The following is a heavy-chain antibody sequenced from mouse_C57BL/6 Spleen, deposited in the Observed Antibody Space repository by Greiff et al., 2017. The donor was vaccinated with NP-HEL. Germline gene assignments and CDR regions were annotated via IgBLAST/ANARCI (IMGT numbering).Heavy chain of an antibody. CDR1: GFSLTSYG. V-gene: IGHV2-2*01. Sequence: VMLVESGPGLVQPSQSLSITCTVSGFSLTSYGVHWVRQSPGKGLEWLGVIWSGGSTDYNAAFISRLSISKDNSKSQVFFKMNRLQADDTAVYYCARNYYGSSPFAYWGQGTLVTVSA. J-gene: IGHJ3*01. D-gene: IGHD1-1*01. CDR3: ARNYYGSSPFAY. CDR2: IWSGGST.